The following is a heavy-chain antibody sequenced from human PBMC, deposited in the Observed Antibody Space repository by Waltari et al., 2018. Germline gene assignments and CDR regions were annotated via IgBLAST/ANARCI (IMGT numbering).Heavy chain of an antibody. CDR3: AVYCSSTSCYTGGGGGDY. D-gene: IGHD2-2*02. CDR1: GGTFSSYA. Sequence: QVQLVQSGAEVKKPGSSVKVSCKASGGTFSSYAISRVRQAPGQGLEWMGGIIPIFGTANYAQKFQGRVTITADESTSTAYMELSSLRSEDTAVYYCAVYCSSTSCYTGGGGGDYWGQGTLVTVSS. J-gene: IGHJ4*02. CDR2: IIPIFGTA. V-gene: IGHV1-69*12.